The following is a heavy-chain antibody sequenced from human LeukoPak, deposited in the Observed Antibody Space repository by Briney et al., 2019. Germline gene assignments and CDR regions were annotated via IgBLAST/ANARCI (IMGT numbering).Heavy chain of an antibody. CDR3: ARHSLRYYYDSSAPRGWFDP. Sequence: GESLKISCKGSGYTFTSYWIAWVRQMPGKGLEWMGIVFPGDSDTRYSPSFQGQVTISADKSISTAYLQWSSLKASDTAMYYCARHSLRYYYDSSAPRGWFDPWGQGTLVTVSS. CDR1: GYTFTSYW. CDR2: VFPGDSDT. D-gene: IGHD3-22*01. J-gene: IGHJ5*02. V-gene: IGHV5-51*01.